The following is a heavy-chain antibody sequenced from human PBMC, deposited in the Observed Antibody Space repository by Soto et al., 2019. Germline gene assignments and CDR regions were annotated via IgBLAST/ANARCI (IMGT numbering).Heavy chain of an antibody. V-gene: IGHV3-21*06. CDR2: ISSTTNYI. Sequence: SLRLSCAASGFTFTRYSMNWVRQAPGKGLEWVSSISSTTNYIYYGDSMRGRFTISRDNAKNSLYLEMNSLRAEDTAVYYCARESEDLTSNFDYWGQGTLVTVSS. CDR1: GFTFTRYS. J-gene: IGHJ4*02. CDR3: ARESEDLTSNFDY.